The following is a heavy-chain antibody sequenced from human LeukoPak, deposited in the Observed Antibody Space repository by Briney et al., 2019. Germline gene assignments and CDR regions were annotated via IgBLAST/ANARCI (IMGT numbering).Heavy chain of an antibody. CDR1: GYNFISYY. D-gene: IGHD2-8*01. V-gene: IGHV1-46*01. CDR3: AREDVVLVDAVRYYYYGMDV. Sequence: ASVTVSCTSSGYNFISYYMHWVRQAPGQGLEWMGIINPSGGSTSYAQKFQDRVTMTRDTSMSTVYMELSSLKSEDTAVYYCAREDVVLVDAVRYYYYGMDVWGQGTTVTVSS. CDR2: INPSGGST. J-gene: IGHJ6*02.